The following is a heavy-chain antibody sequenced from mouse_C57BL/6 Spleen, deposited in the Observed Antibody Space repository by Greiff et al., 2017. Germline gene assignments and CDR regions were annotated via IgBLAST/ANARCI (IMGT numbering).Heavy chain of an antibody. D-gene: IGHD4-1*01. CDR2: IDPENGDT. Sequence: EVQLQRSGAELVRPGASVKLSCTASGFNIKDDYMHWVKQRPEQGLEWIGWIDPENGDTEYASKFQGKATITADTSSNTAYLQRSSLTSEDTAVYCCTTLTGIAYWGQGTLVTVSA. CDR3: TTLTGIAY. V-gene: IGHV14-4*01. CDR1: GFNIKDDY. J-gene: IGHJ3*01.